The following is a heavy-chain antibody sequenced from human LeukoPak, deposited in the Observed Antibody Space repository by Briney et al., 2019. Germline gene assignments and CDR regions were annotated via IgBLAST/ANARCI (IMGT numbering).Heavy chain of an antibody. CDR3: ARVGATYSGDP. D-gene: IGHD1-26*01. CDR1: GYTFTEYY. Sequence: GASVKVSCKASGYTFTEYYIHWVRQAPGQGLEWMAWIDPNSGATNYAQKFQGRITMTRDTSISTAYMELSRLRSDDTAVYYCARVGATYSGDPWGQGTLVTASS. V-gene: IGHV1-2*02. J-gene: IGHJ5*02. CDR2: IDPNSGAT.